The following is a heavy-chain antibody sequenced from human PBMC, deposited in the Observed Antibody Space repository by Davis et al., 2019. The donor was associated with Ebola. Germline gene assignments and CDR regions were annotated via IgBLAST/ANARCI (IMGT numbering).Heavy chain of an antibody. Sequence: GESLKISCAASGFTFSGYAMTWVRQAPGKGLEWVSTLCTSADTYYADSVKGRFTISRDNSRNTLYLQMNGLRVEDTAIYYCAKDTANIWFDIWGQGTMVTVSS. CDR2: LCTSADT. V-gene: IGHV3-23*01. D-gene: IGHD2-21*02. CDR3: AKDTANIWFDI. CDR1: GFTFSGYA. J-gene: IGHJ3*02.